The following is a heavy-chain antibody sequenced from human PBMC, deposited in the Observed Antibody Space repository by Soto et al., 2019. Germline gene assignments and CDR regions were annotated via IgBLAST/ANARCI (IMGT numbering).Heavy chain of an antibody. D-gene: IGHD2-21*01. CDR3: ARGIKSRPYYYYYYGMDV. CDR1: GYSFTSYW. CDR2: IYPGDSDT. J-gene: IGHJ6*02. Sequence: GESLKISCKGSGYSFTSYWICWVRQMPGKGLEWMGIIYPGDSDTRYSPSFQGQVTISADKSISTAYLQWSSLKASDTAMYYCARGIKSRPYYYYYYGMDVWGQGTTVTVSS. V-gene: IGHV5-51*01.